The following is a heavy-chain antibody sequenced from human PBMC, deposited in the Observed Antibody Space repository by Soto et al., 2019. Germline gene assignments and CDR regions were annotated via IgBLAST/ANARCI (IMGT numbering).Heavy chain of an antibody. V-gene: IGHV1-69*02. D-gene: IGHD5-12*01. CDR1: GGTFSSYT. CDR3: AASGDEPAPDY. Sequence: QVQLVQSGAEVKKPGSSVKVSCKASGGTFSSYTISWVRQAPGQGLEWMGRIIPILGIANYAQKFQGRVTITADKSTSTADMELSSLRSEDTAVYYCAASGDEPAPDYWGQGTMVTVCS. J-gene: IGHJ4*02. CDR2: IIPILGIA.